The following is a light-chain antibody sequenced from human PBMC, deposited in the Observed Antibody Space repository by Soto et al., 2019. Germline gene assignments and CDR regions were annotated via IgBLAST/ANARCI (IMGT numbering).Light chain of an antibody. J-gene: IGLJ1*01. V-gene: IGLV9-49*01. CDR1: SDYSYYK. CDR2: VGTGGIVG. Sequence: QSVLTQPPSASASLGASVTLTCTLSSDYSYYKVDWYQQRPGEGPRFVMRVGTGGIVGSKGDGIPDRFSVLGSGLNRYLTIKNIQEEDESDYHCGADHGTGSNFVYVFGTGTKVTVL. CDR3: GADHGTGSNFVYV.